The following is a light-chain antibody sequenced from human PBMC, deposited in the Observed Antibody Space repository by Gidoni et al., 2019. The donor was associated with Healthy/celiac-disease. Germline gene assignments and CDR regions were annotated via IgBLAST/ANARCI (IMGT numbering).Light chain of an antibody. CDR3: QQYYSYPIT. CDR2: AAF. CDR1: QGIRSY. V-gene: IGKV1-8*01. J-gene: IGKJ5*01. Sequence: AIRMTPAPSSLSASTGDRVTITCRASQGIRSYLAWYQQKPGKAPKLLIYAAFTLQSGVPSRFSGSGSGTDFTLTISCLQSEDFATYYCQQYYSYPITFGQGTRLEIK.